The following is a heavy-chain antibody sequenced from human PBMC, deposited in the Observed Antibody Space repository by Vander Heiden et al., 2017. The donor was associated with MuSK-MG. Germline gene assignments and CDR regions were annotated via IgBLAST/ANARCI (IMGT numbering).Heavy chain of an antibody. J-gene: IGHJ5*02. CDR2: IYHSGST. CDR1: GYSISSVYY. D-gene: IGHD2-15*01. CDR3: AKRGYCSGGSCYSGVWFDP. Sequence: QVQLQESGPGLVKPSETLSLTCAVSGYSISSVYYWGWIRQPPGKGLEWIGSIYHSGSTYYNPSLKSRVTISVDTSKNQFSLKLSSVTAADTAVYYCAKRGYCSGGSCYSGVWFDPWGQGTLVTVSS. V-gene: IGHV4-38-2*01.